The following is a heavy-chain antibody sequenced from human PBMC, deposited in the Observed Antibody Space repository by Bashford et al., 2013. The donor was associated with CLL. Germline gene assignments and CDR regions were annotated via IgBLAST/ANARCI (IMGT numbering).Heavy chain of an antibody. CDR3: ARGYYYDSSGYFPIDY. J-gene: IGHJ4*02. V-gene: IGHV3-74*01. CDR2: INSDGSST. CDR1: GFTFSSYW. Sequence: GSLRLSCAASGFTFSSYWMHWVRQAPGKGLVWVSRINSDGSSTSYADSVKGRFTISRDNAKNTLYLQMNSLRAKDTAVYYCARGYYYDSSGYFPIDYWGQGTLVTVSS. D-gene: IGHD3-22*01.